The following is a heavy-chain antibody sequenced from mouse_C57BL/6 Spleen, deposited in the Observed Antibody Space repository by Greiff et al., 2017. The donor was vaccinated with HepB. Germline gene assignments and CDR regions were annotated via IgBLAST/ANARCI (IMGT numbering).Heavy chain of an antibody. CDR1: GYTFTEYT. CDR2: FYPGSGSI. J-gene: IGHJ3*01. V-gene: IGHV1-62-2*01. Sequence: VKLMESGAELVKPGASVKLSCKASGYTFTEYTIHWVKQRSGQGLEWIGWFYPGSGSIKYNEKFKDKATLTADKSSSTVYMELSRLTSEDSAVYFCARHEEPYYSNYGFAYWGQGTLVTVSA. D-gene: IGHD2-5*01. CDR3: ARHEEPYYSNYGFAY.